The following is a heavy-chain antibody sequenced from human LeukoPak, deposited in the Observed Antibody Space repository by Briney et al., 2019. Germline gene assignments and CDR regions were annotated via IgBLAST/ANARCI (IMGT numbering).Heavy chain of an antibody. D-gene: IGHD6-6*01. CDR3: ARVGIAARGDAFDI. CDR2: IYTSGST. J-gene: IGHJ3*02. Sequence: SETLSLTCTVSGRPISSGSYYWSWIRQPAGKGLEWLGRIYTSGSTNYNPSLKSRVIISVDTSKNQFSLKLSSVTAADTAVYYCARVGIAARGDAFDIWGQGTMVTVSS. V-gene: IGHV4-61*02. CDR1: GRPISSGSYY.